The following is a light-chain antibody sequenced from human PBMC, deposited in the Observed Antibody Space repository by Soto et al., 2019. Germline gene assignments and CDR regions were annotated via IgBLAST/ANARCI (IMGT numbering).Light chain of an antibody. CDR2: AAS. CDR3: QQANSFPFT. V-gene: IGKV1-12*02. CDR1: QIIGSW. Sequence: DIQMTQSPSYVSASIGDRVTITCRASQIIGSWLAWYQQKPGRAPTLLIYAASSLRSGVPSRFRGSGSGTDFTLTITSLQAEDSATYYCQQANSFPFTFGPGTKVNIK. J-gene: IGKJ3*01.